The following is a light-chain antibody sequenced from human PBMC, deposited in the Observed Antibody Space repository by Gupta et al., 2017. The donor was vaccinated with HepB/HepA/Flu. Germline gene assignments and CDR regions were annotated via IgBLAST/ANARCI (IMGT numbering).Light chain of an antibody. Sequence: QSALTQPPSVSGSPGQSVPISCTGTTSDVGSYNRVSWYQQPPGTAPKLMIYEVSNRPSGVPDRFSGSKSGNTASLTISGLQAEDEADYYCSSYTTNSPYVFGTGTKVTVL. CDR2: EVS. CDR3: SSYTTNSPYV. J-gene: IGLJ1*01. V-gene: IGLV2-18*02. CDR1: TSDVGSYNR.